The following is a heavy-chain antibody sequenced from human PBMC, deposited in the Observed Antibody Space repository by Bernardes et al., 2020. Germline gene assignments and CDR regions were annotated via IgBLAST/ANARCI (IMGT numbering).Heavy chain of an antibody. V-gene: IGHV3-23*01. D-gene: IGHD3-16*02. Sequence: GRSLTPSCGASGFTFSSYAMSWVRQAPGKGLEWVSAISASGGSTYHADSVKGRFTISRDNSKNTPYLQMNSLRAEDTAVYYCAKVDLDQGITFGGVLVPVVDYWGQGTLVTVSS. J-gene: IGHJ4*02. CDR1: GFTFSSYA. CDR3: AKVDLDQGITFGGVLVPVVDY. CDR2: ISASGGST.